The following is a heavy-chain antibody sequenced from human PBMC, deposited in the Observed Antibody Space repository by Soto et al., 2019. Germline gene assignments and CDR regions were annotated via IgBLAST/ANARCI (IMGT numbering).Heavy chain of an antibody. D-gene: IGHD2-15*01. Sequence: LRLSCSASGFALSSYAMHWVRQAPGKGLEYVSSISSNGISTYYADSVKGRFTISRDNSKNTLYIQMNSLRPDDTALYYCVKDEGFCSGGNCYSVARGGFDLWGQGTMVTVSS. CDR1: GFALSSYA. CDR2: ISSNGIST. V-gene: IGHV3-64D*06. CDR3: VKDEGFCSGGNCYSVARGGFDL. J-gene: IGHJ3*01.